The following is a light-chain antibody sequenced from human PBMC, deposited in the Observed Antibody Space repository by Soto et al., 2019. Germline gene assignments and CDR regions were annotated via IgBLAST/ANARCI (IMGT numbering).Light chain of an antibody. CDR3: LQPRRRPYT. CDR1: QPLLRSDEKNS. CDR2: EVS. V-gene: IGKV2D-29*01. J-gene: IGKJ2*01. Sequence: DIVMTQTPLSLSVTPGQPASSSCKSSQPLLRSDEKNSMYWDLQKPGQTQQLLISEVSNLFSGVPDKLSGCVSGTDFTLNISRVEAEEVGVYYCLQPRRRPYTLGQRTKLELK.